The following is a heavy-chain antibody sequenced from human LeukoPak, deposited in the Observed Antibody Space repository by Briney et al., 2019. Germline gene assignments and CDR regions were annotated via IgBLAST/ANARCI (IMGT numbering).Heavy chain of an antibody. V-gene: IGHV3-23*01. D-gene: IGHD5-18*01. CDR3: AKDGYSYGDSTGYFDY. CDR2: VSGSGGGT. J-gene: IGHJ4*02. Sequence: GGSLRLSCAASGFSFSSSAMCWVCHAHGHGMGLASAVSGSGGGTYYADSVKGRFTISRDNSKNTLYLPLNSLRAEDTAVYYSAKDGYSYGDSTGYFDYWGQGTLVTVSS. CDR1: GFSFSSSA.